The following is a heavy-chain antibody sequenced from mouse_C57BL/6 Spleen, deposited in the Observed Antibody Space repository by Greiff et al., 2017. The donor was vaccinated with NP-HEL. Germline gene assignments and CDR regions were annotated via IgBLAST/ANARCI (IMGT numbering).Heavy chain of an antibody. V-gene: IGHV2-2*01. CDR3: ARAIYYDYDAGWYFDV. Sequence: VLLVESGPGLVQPSQSLSITCTVSGFSLTSYGVHWVRQSPGKGLEWLGVIWSGGSTDYNAAFISRLSISKDNSKSQVFFKMNSLQADDTAIYYCARAIYYDYDAGWYFDVWGTGTTVTVSS. CDR2: IWSGGST. J-gene: IGHJ1*03. D-gene: IGHD2-4*01. CDR1: GFSLTSYG.